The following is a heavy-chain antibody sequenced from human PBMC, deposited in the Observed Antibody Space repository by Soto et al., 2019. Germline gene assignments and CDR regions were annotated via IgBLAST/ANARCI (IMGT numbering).Heavy chain of an antibody. CDR2: ISISGNT. Sequence: PSLLMSDTRTVGEGSISSDFRSCIRQPPGKGLEWIGYISISGNTDYSPSLKSRATISADTSRNQFSLKLRSVNTADTAVYFCARGREDFHAGSGPRWMWLAPWGQGTLVTVSS. J-gene: IGHJ5*02. D-gene: IGHD3-3*01. CDR3: ARGREDFHAGSGPRWMWLAP. CDR1: EGSISSDF. V-gene: IGHV4-59*01.